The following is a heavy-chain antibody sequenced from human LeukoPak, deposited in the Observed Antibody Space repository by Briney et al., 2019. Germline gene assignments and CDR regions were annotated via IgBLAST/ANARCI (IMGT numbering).Heavy chain of an antibody. Sequence: ASVKVSCKASGYPFTGYYIHWVRQAPGQRLEWMGWISPNTGDTNYAQKFQGRVTMTRDTSISTAYMELSRLRSDDTAMYYCAIVNFRYNSALPSPDYWGQGTLVTVSS. CDR3: AIVNFRYNSALPSPDY. J-gene: IGHJ4*02. V-gene: IGHV1-2*02. D-gene: IGHD1-1*01. CDR1: GYPFTGYY. CDR2: ISPNTGDT.